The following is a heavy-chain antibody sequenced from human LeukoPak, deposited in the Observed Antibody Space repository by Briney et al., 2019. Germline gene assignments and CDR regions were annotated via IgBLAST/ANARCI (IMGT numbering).Heavy chain of an antibody. CDR3: AREVVPAAIDY. CDR1: GGSFSGYY. J-gene: IGHJ4*02. Sequence: KPSETLSLTCAVYGGSFSGYYWSWIRQPPGKGLEWIGEINHSGSTNYNPSLKSRVTISVDTSKNKFSLKLSSVTAADTAVYYCAREVVPAAIDYWGQGTLVTVSS. V-gene: IGHV4-34*01. CDR2: INHSGST. D-gene: IGHD2-2*01.